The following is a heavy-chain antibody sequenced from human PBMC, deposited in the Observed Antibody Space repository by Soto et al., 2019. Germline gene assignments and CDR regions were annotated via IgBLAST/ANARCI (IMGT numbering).Heavy chain of an antibody. CDR3: ARERGGYGLFDS. V-gene: IGHV4-30-2*01. CDR2: IYPSGMP. Sequence: PSETLSLTCTVSGGSIGSSTYSWSWIRQPPGKGLEWIGYIYPSGMPFYNPSLRGRVTISIDRSNDQFSLNLKSVTAADTAVYYCARERGGYGLFDSWGQGTLVTVSS. CDR1: GGSIGSSTYS. D-gene: IGHD5-18*01. J-gene: IGHJ4*02.